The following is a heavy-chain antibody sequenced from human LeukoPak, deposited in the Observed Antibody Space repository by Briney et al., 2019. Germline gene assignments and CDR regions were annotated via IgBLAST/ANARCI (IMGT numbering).Heavy chain of an antibody. CDR2: IYSGGST. CDR1: GFTVSTNY. V-gene: IGHV3-66*01. Sequence: GGSLRLSCAASGFTVSTNYMSWVRQAPGKGLEWVSVIYSGGSTYYADSVRGRFTISRDNSKNTLYLQMNSLRAEDAAVYYCASPLSGQSFDIWGQGTMVTVSS. J-gene: IGHJ3*02. D-gene: IGHD5-12*01. CDR3: ASPLSGQSFDI.